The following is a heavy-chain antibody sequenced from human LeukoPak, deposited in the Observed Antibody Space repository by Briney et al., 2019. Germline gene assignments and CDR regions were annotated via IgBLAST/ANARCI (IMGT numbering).Heavy chain of an antibody. D-gene: IGHD5-24*01. Sequence: SETLSLTCAVSGGSISSGGYSWSWIRQPPGKGLEWIGYIYHSGSTYYNPSLKSRVTISVDRSKNQFSLKLSSVTAADTAVYYCARGDGYNNYFDYWGQGTLVTVSS. V-gene: IGHV4-30-2*01. CDR1: GGSISSGGYS. CDR3: ARGDGYNNYFDY. J-gene: IGHJ4*02. CDR2: IYHSGST.